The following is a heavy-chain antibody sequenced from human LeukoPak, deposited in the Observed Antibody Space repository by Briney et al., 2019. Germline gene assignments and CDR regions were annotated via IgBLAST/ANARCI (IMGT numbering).Heavy chain of an antibody. J-gene: IGHJ4*02. Sequence: PSETLSLTCAVSGFSINSGYYWSWIRQPAGKGLEWIGRIYTSGSTNHNPSLKSRVTMSVDTSKNQFSLKLSSVTAADTAVYYCARDVGYLDYWGQGTLVTVSS. CDR3: ARDVGYLDY. CDR2: IYTSGST. CDR1: GFSINSGYY. V-gene: IGHV4-4*07. D-gene: IGHD3-10*01.